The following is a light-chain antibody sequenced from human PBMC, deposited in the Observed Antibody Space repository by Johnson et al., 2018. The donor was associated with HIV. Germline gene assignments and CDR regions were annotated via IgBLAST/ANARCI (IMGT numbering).Light chain of an antibody. CDR3: GTWDSSLSAEV. CDR2: DSN. V-gene: IGLV1-51*01. J-gene: IGLJ1*01. Sequence: QSVLTQPPSVSVAPGQKVTISCSGSSSNIGNNYVSWYQQLPGTAPKLLIYDSNKRPSGIPDRFSGSKSGTSATLGITGLQTGDEADYYCGTWDSSLSAEVFGTGTKVTVL. CDR1: SSNIGNNY.